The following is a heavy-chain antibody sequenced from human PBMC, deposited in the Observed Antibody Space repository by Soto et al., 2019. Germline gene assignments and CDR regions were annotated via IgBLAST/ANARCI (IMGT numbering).Heavy chain of an antibody. CDR1: GGYISSSSYH. J-gene: IGHJ5*02. CDR3: ARHRARNWFDP. V-gene: IGHV4-39*01. D-gene: IGHD6-6*01. CDR2: IYYSGST. Sequence: PSETQSLTCIDSGGYISSSSYHWGCIRQPPGKGLEWIGSIYYSGSTYYNPSLKSRVTISVDTSKNQFSLKLSSVTAADTAVFYCARHRARNWFDPWGQGTLVTVSS.